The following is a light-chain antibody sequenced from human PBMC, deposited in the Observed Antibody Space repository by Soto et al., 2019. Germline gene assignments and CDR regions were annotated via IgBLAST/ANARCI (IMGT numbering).Light chain of an antibody. CDR2: GAS. V-gene: IGKV3-15*01. Sequence: EVVMTQSPDTLSVSPGERVTLSCRASQSLRSKLAWYQQKTGQAPRLLSYGASTRDTGITARFSGSGSGTELNLTISCLQSEDFADYYCQQYNNFWTFGQGTKVEIK. J-gene: IGKJ1*01. CDR3: QQYNNFWT. CDR1: QSLRSK.